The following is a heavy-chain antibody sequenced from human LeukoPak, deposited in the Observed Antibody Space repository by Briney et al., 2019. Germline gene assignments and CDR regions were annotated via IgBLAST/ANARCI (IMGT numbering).Heavy chain of an antibody. CDR2: IRSDGSSN. CDR3: VRDRDWGFDY. CDR1: GFTFSSHG. Sequence: GGSLRLSCAASGFTFSSHGMHWVRQAPGKGLEWVTFIRSDGSSNYYGDSVKGRCTLSRDDFKNTLSLQMISLRAEDTAVYYCVRDRDWGFDYWGRGTLVTVSS. V-gene: IGHV3-30*02. D-gene: IGHD3/OR15-3a*01. J-gene: IGHJ4*02.